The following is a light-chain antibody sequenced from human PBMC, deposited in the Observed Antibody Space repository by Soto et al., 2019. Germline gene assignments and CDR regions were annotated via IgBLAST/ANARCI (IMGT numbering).Light chain of an antibody. CDR1: QSFSTN. V-gene: IGKV3-20*01. CDR2: GAS. Sequence: EIVMTQSPVTLSVSPGERATLSCRVSQSFSTNLSWYQQKPGQAPRLLIYGASTRATGIPDRFSGSGSGTDFTLTISRLEPEDSAVYYCQQYGSSPTWTFGQGTKVDI. CDR3: QQYGSSPTWT. J-gene: IGKJ1*01.